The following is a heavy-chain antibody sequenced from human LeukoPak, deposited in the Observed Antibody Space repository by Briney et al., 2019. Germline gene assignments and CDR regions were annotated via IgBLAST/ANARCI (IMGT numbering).Heavy chain of an antibody. Sequence: GGSLRLSCAASGFTFNDHWMSWVRQAPGKGLEWVANINQDGSEKYYVDSVKGRFTISRDNSKNTLYLQVNSLRPDDTAVYYCTRDLTGHYSIDYWGQGTLVTVSS. CDR3: TRDLTGHYSIDY. V-gene: IGHV3-7*01. CDR1: GFTFNDHW. D-gene: IGHD3-22*01. J-gene: IGHJ4*02. CDR2: INQDGSEK.